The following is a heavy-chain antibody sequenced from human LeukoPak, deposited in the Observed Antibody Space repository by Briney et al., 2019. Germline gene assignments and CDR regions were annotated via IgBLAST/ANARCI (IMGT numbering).Heavy chain of an antibody. Sequence: PSETLSLTCTVSGGSISISNDYWGWLRQPPGEGLEWIGSFYHSGSTYYNPSLKSRVTISVDTSKRQFSLKLSSVTAADTAVYYCARKQWVMYYFDSWGQGTLVTVSS. CDR2: FYHSGST. CDR1: GGSISISNDY. J-gene: IGHJ4*02. V-gene: IGHV4-39*01. CDR3: ARKQWVMYYFDS. D-gene: IGHD6-19*01.